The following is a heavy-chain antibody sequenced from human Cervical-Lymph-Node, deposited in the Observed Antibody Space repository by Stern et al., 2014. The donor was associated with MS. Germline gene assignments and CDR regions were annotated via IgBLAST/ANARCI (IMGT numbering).Heavy chain of an antibody. V-gene: IGHV1-69*14. J-gene: IGHJ5*02. CDR2: VIPFVGTS. CDR1: GG. CDR3: ARGSGDNWFGP. Sequence: QVQLVQSGAEVKKPGSSAKVSCKSSGGISWVRQAPGQGLEWMGGVIPFVGTSNYAQKFQGRVIITADTSTNTTYLHLSRLTSADTAVYYCARGSGDNWFGPWGQGTLVTVSS. D-gene: IGHD3-10*01.